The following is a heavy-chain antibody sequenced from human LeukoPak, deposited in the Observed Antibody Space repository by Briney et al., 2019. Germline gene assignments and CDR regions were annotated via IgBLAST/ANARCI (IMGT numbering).Heavy chain of an antibody. D-gene: IGHD3/OR15-3a*01. Sequence: GGSLRLSCAVSGFTFSRYWMTWVRQAPGKGLEWVANIKVDGSEKYYVDAVKGRFTISRDNAKDSLYLQMNGLRAEDTAIYYCARAQWTAFDFYYYMDVWGKGTTVTVSS. CDR1: GFTFSRYW. CDR2: IKVDGSEK. J-gene: IGHJ6*03. V-gene: IGHV3-7*01. CDR3: ARAQWTAFDFYYYMDV.